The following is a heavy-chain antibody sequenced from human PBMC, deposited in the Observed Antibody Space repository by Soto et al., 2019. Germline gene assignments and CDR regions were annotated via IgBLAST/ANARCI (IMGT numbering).Heavy chain of an antibody. J-gene: IGHJ4*02. CDR2: IYYSGST. CDR1: GGSISSYY. V-gene: IGHV4-59*01. Sequence: QVQLQESGPGLVKPSETLSLTCTVSGGSISSYYWSWIRQPPGKGLEWIGYIYYSGSTNYNPSLKSRVTISVDTSKNQFSLKLSSVTAADTAVYYCARAQSDILTGYYKPDFDYWGQGTLVTVSS. D-gene: IGHD3-9*01. CDR3: ARAQSDILTGYYKPDFDY.